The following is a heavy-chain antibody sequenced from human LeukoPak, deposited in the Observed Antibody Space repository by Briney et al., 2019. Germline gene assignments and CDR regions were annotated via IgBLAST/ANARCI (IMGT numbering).Heavy chain of an antibody. Sequence: SETLSLTCTVSGGSISSSSYYWGWIRQPPGKGLEWIGSIYYSGSTYYHPSLKSRVTISVDTSKNQFSLKRSSVTAADTAVYYCARDGKRTSMITSGGARPHYFDYWGQGALVTVSS. CDR1: GGSISSSSYY. V-gene: IGHV4-39*07. CDR3: ARDGKRTSMITSGGARPHYFDY. D-gene: IGHD3-16*01. J-gene: IGHJ4*02. CDR2: IYYSGST.